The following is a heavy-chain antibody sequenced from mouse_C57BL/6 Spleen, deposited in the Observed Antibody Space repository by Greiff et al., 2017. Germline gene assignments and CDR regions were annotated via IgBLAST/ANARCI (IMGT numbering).Heavy chain of an antibody. CDR2: IDPSDSET. V-gene: IGHV1-52*01. CDR3: ARSDYGNSYDFDY. J-gene: IGHJ2*01. CDR1: GFTFTSYW. D-gene: IGHD1-1*01. Sequence: QVQLQQPGAELVRPGSSVKLSCKASGFTFTSYWMHWVKLRPIQGLEWIGNIDPSDSETHYTQNIKVNATLTVDKSSNTAYLQLSSLTSEDSAVYYCARSDYGNSYDFDYWGQGTTLPVSS.